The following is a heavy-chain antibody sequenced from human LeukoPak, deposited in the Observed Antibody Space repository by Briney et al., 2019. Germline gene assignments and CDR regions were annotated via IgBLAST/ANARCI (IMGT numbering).Heavy chain of an antibody. CDR2: IRDDGSNE. CDR1: GFTFSSYG. Sequence: PGGSLRLSCAAPGFTFSSYGMHWVRQAPGKGLEWVAFIRDDGSNEYYADSVKGRFTISRDNSKNTLYLQMDSLGTEDTAVYYCAKDDWIFSKAFDIWGQGTMVTVSS. D-gene: IGHD2-2*03. CDR3: AKDDWIFSKAFDI. V-gene: IGHV3-30*02. J-gene: IGHJ3*02.